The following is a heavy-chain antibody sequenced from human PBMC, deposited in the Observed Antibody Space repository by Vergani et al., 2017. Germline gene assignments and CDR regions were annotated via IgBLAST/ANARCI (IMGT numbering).Heavy chain of an antibody. D-gene: IGHD6-19*01. Sequence: QVQLVESGGGVVQPGRSLRLSCAASGFTFSSYGMHWVRQAPGKGLEWVAVIWYDGSNKYYADSVKGRFTISRDNSKNTLYLQMNSLRAEDTAVYYCAKVRQWLKIYGMDVWGQGTTVTVSS. CDR1: GFTFSSYG. CDR2: IWYDGSNK. J-gene: IGHJ6*02. V-gene: IGHV3-33*06. CDR3: AKVRQWLKIYGMDV.